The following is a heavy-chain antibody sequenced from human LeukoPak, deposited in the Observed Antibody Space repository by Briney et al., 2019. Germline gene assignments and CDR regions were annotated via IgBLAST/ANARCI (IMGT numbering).Heavy chain of an antibody. CDR3: TRRAGAYSHPYDY. CDR2: IYSDNT. J-gene: IGHJ4*02. D-gene: IGHD4/OR15-4a*01. CDR1: GFTVSSNS. V-gene: IGHV3-53*01. Sequence: GGSLRLSCTVSGFTVSSNSMSWVRQAPGKGLEWVSFIYSDNTHYSDSVKGRFTISRDNSKNTLYLQMNSLRAEDTAVYYCTRRAGAYSHPYDYWGQGTLVTVSS.